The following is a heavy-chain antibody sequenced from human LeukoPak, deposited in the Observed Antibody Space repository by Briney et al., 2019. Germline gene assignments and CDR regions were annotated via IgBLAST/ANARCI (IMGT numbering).Heavy chain of an antibody. D-gene: IGHD3-22*01. V-gene: IGHV3-30*02. CDR3: AKADYYDSSGYFGFDY. J-gene: IGHJ4*02. CDR1: GFTFSSYG. Sequence: GGSLRLSCAASGFTFSSYGMHWVRQAPGKGLEWVAFIRYDGSNKYYADSVEGRFTISRDNSKNTLYLQMNSLRAEDTAVYYCAKADYYDSSGYFGFDYWGQGTLVTVSS. CDR2: IRYDGSNK.